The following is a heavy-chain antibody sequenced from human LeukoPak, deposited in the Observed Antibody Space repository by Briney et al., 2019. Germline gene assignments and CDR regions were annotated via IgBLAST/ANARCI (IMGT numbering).Heavy chain of an antibody. V-gene: IGHV3-53*01. CDR1: GFSVTNNY. CDR2: FYVGGAT. Sequence: GGSLRLSCAVSGFSVTNNYMSWVRQAPGKGLEWVSVFYVGGATYYADSVKGRFTISRDNSENTLYLQMKSQRAEDTAVYYCSRGDGYNFFDYCGQGTLVTVSS. J-gene: IGHJ4*02. D-gene: IGHD5-24*01. CDR3: SRGDGYNFFDY.